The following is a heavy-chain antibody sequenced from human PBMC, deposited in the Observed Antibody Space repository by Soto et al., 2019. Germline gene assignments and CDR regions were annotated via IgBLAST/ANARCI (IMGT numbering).Heavy chain of an antibody. D-gene: IGHD4-17*01. J-gene: IGHJ4*02. V-gene: IGHV3-21*01. CDR1: GFTFSSYS. Sequence: EVQLVESGGGLVKPGGSLRLSCAASGFTFSSYSMNWVRQAPGKGLEWVSSISSSSSYIYYADSVKGRFTISRDNAKNSLYRQMNSLRAEDTAVYYCARGAYCDYPEVFNWGQGTLVTVSS. CDR2: ISSSSSYI. CDR3: ARGAYCDYPEVFN.